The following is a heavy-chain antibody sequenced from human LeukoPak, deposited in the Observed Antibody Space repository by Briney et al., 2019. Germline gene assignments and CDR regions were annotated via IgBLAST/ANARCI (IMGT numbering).Heavy chain of an antibody. Sequence: SGGSLRLSCAASGFTFSSYWMSWVRQAPGKGLEWVANIKQDGSEKYYVDSVKGRFTISRDNAKNSLYLQMNSLRAEDTAVYYCAREPPYSSGIGLDCWGQGTLVTVSS. J-gene: IGHJ4*02. D-gene: IGHD6-25*01. CDR1: GFTFSSYW. CDR3: AREPPYSSGIGLDC. V-gene: IGHV3-7*01. CDR2: IKQDGSEK.